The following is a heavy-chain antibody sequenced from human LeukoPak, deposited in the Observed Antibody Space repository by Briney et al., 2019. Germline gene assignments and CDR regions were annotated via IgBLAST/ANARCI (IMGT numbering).Heavy chain of an antibody. CDR2: IYYSGST. D-gene: IGHD3-9*01. J-gene: IGHJ3*02. V-gene: IGHV4-59*01. CDR1: GGSISSYY. CDR3: ARSASLVIPDDGFDI. Sequence: SETLSLTCAVSGGSISSYYWSWIRQPPGKGLEWIGEIYYSGSTNYNPSLKSRVTISVDTSKNQFSLKLSSVTAADTAVYYCARSASLVIPDDGFDIWGQGTMVTVSS.